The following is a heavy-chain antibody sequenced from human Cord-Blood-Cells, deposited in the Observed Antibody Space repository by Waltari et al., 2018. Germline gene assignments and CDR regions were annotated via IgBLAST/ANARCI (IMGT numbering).Heavy chain of an antibody. CDR2: ISYDGSNK. V-gene: IGHV3-30-3*01. CDR3: AYGSGSYSPFDY. Sequence: QVQLVESGGGVVQPGRSLRLSCAASGFTFSSYAMHGVRQAPGKGLAWGAVISYDGSNKYYADSVKSRFTISRDNSKNTLYLQMNSLRSDDTAVYYCAYGSGSYSPFDYWGQGTRVTVSS. D-gene: IGHD3-10*01. CDR1: GFTFSSYA. J-gene: IGHJ4*02.